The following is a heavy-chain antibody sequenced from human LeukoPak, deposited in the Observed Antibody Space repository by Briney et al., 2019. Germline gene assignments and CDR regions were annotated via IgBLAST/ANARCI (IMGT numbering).Heavy chain of an antibody. CDR1: GGSIRSYY. CDR3: ARGRRKNDAAFDY. D-gene: IGHD1-1*01. V-gene: IGHV4-59*01. J-gene: IGHJ4*02. Sequence: SETLSLTCTVSGGSIRSYYWSWIRQPPGKGLEWIGYIYYSGSTNYNPSLKSRVSISVDTSKNQFSLKLTSVTAADTALYFCARGRRKNDAAFDYWGQGTLVTVSS. CDR2: IYYSGST.